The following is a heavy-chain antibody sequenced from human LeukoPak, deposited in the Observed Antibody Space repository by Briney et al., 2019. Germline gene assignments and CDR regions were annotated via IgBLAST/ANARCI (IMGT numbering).Heavy chain of an antibody. V-gene: IGHV3-23*01. CDR3: AKVLSRQWLVEGVFDY. CDR1: GFTLSSYA. D-gene: IGHD6-19*01. Sequence: GGSLGLSCAASGFTLSSYAMSWVRQAPGKGLEWVSASSGSGGSTYYADSVKGRFTISRDNSKNTLYLQMNSLRAEDTAVYYCAKVLSRQWLVEGVFDYWGQGTLVTVSS. J-gene: IGHJ4*02. CDR2: SSGSGGST.